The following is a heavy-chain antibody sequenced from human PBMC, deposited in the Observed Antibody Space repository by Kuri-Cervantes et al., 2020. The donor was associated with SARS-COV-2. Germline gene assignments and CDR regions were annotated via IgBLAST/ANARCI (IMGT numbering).Heavy chain of an antibody. Sequence: SQTLSLTCGVSGGTITSDGYSWSWIRQPPGKGLEFIGFIHASGGAYYNPSLQSRVTISVDRSKTQFSLKLSSVTAADTAVYYCAGEQWLGPFDYWGQGTLVTVSS. CDR2: IHASGGA. V-gene: IGHV4-30-2*02. J-gene: IGHJ4*02. CDR1: GGTITSDGYS. CDR3: AGEQWLGPFDY. D-gene: IGHD6-19*01.